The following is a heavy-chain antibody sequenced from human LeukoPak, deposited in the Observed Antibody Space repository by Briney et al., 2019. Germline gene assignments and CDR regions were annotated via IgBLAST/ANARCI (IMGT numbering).Heavy chain of an antibody. V-gene: IGHV4-59*01. D-gene: IGHD3-22*01. J-gene: IGHJ5*02. CDR3: AREAKESSGYYRFDP. CDR2: IYYSGST. Sequence: PSETLSLTCTVSGGSISSYYWSWIRQPPGKGLEWIGYIYYSGSTNYNPSLKSRVTISIDTSKNQFSLKLSSVTAADTAVYYCAREAKESSGYYRFDPWGQGTLVTVSS. CDR1: GGSISSYY.